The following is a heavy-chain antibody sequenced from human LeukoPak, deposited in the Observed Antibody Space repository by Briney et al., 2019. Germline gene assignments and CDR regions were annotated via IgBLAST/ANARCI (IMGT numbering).Heavy chain of an antibody. CDR3: AKDSGSYYPSY. Sequence: ASVKVSCKASGYTFTGYYMHWVRQAPGQGPEWMGWINPNSGGTNYAQKFRGRVTMTRDTSISTVYMELSRLRSDDTAVYYCAKDSGSYYPSYWGQGTLVTVSS. D-gene: IGHD1-26*01. V-gene: IGHV1-2*02. CDR2: INPNSGGT. J-gene: IGHJ4*02. CDR1: GYTFTGYY.